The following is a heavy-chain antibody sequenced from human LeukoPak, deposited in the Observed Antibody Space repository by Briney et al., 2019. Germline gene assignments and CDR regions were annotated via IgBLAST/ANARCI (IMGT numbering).Heavy chain of an antibody. D-gene: IGHD2-15*01. CDR3: ARTYCRGGSCHFDY. Sequence: SETLSLTCTVSGGSISSYYWSWIRQPPGKGLEWIGYIYYSGSTNYNPSLKRRVTISVDTSKNQFSLKLSSVTAADTAVYYCARTYCRGGSCHFDYWGQGTLVTVSS. V-gene: IGHV4-59*01. CDR2: IYYSGST. CDR1: GGSISSYY. J-gene: IGHJ4*02.